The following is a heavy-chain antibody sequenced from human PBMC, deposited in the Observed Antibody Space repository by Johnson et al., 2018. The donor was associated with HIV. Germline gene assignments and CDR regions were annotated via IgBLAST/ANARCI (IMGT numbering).Heavy chain of an antibody. V-gene: IGHV3-NL1*01. Sequence: QVQLVESGGGLVQPGGSLKLSCAASGFTFDDYAMHWVRPTPGKGLEWVSGLSSSGGSKYYADSVKGRFTLSRDNSKNTLYLQMNSLRAEDTAVYYCAKGDKMATITSRYDAFDLWGQGTMVIVSS. CDR3: AKGDKMATITSRYDAFDL. J-gene: IGHJ3*01. D-gene: IGHD5-24*01. CDR2: LSSSGGSK. CDR1: GFTFDDYA.